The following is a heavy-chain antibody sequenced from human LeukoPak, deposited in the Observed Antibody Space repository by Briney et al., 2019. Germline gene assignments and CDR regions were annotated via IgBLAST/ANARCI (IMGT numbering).Heavy chain of an antibody. CDR3: ATWYYDSGGYRYFDY. V-gene: IGHV4-59*01. D-gene: IGHD3-22*01. J-gene: IGHJ4*02. CDR1: GGSKSSYY. Sequence: ETLSLTCTVSGGSKSSYYWTWIRQPPGKGLEWFGYIYYSGTTAYNPSLKSRVTISVDTSKNQFSLKLDSVTAADTAVYYCATWYYDSGGYRYFDYWGQGTLVTVSS. CDR2: IYYSGTT.